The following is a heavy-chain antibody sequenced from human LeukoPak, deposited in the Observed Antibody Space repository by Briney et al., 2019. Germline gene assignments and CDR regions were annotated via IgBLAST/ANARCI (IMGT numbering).Heavy chain of an antibody. J-gene: IGHJ4*02. V-gene: IGHV3-48*04. Sequence: PGGSLRLSCAASGFTFSSYAMSWVRQAPGKGLEWVSYISTSSSSTTYADSVKGRFTISRDNAKNSLYLQVNSLRGEDTAVYYCARLGSIAAAGTPDYWGQGSLVTVSS. CDR2: ISTSSSST. CDR3: ARLGSIAAAGTPDY. D-gene: IGHD6-13*01. CDR1: GFTFSSYA.